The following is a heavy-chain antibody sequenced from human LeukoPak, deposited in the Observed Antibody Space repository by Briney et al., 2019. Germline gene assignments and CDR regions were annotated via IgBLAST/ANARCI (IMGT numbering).Heavy chain of an antibody. J-gene: IGHJ4*02. CDR1: GFTFSSYE. Sequence: PGGSLRLSCAASGFTFSSYEMNWVRQAPGKGLEWVLYISSSGSTIYYADSVKGRFTISRDNAKNSLYLQMNSLRAEDTAVYYCARWDYGSPFDYWGQGTLVTVSS. CDR3: ARWDYGSPFDY. V-gene: IGHV3-48*03. D-gene: IGHD3-10*01. CDR2: ISSSGSTI.